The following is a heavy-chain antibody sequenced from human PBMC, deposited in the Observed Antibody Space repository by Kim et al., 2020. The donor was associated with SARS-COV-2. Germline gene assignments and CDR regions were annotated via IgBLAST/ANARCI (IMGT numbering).Heavy chain of an antibody. Sequence: DSVRSRFTIPRDNSKTPLYLQMNSRRAEDTAVYYCARAPYYYDSSGHQDYWGQGTLVTVSS. D-gene: IGHD3-22*01. CDR3: ARAPYYYDSSGHQDY. V-gene: IGHV3-30*01. J-gene: IGHJ4*02.